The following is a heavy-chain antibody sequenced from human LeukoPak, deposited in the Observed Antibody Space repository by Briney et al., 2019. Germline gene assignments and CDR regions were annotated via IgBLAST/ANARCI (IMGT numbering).Heavy chain of an antibody. CDR1: GFTFSSYA. CDR3: AKDVYGSGSLDY. CDR2: ISGSGGST. D-gene: IGHD3-10*01. V-gene: IGHV3-23*01. J-gene: IGHJ4*02. Sequence: PGGSLRLSCAASGFTFSSYAMSWVRQAPGKGLEWVSAISGSGGSTYYADSVKGRFTISRDNSKNTLYLQMNSLRAEEPAVYHCAKDVYGSGSLDYWGQGTLVTVSS.